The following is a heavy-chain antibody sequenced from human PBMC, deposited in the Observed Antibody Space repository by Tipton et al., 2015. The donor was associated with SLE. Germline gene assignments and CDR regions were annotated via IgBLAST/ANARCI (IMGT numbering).Heavy chain of an antibody. CDR1: GGSISSGSYY. Sequence: TLSLTCTVSGGSISSGSYYWSWIRQPAGKGLEWIGHIYTSGGTNYNPSLKSRVTISVDTSKNQFSLKLSSVTAADTAVYYCASPVVPASYYGRDVWGQGTTVTVSS. CDR2: IYTSGGT. D-gene: IGHD2-2*01. CDR3: ASPVVPASYYGRDV. J-gene: IGHJ6*02. V-gene: IGHV4-61*09.